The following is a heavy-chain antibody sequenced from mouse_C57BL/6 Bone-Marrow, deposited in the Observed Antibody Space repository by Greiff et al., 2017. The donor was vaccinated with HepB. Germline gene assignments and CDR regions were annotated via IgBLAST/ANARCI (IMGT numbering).Heavy chain of an antibody. Sequence: EVKVVESGGDLVKPGGSLKLSCAASGFTFSSYGMSWVRQTPDKRLEWVATISSGGSYTYYPDSVKGRFTISRDNAKNTLYLQMSSLKSEDTAMYYCARHETGLRDYWGQGTTLTVSS. V-gene: IGHV5-6*01. J-gene: IGHJ2*01. CDR3: ARHETGLRDY. CDR1: GFTFSSYG. CDR2: ISSGGSYT. D-gene: IGHD3-3*01.